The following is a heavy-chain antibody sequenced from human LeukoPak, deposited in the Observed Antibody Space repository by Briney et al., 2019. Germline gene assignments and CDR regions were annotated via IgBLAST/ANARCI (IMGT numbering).Heavy chain of an antibody. CDR2: INSDGSST. D-gene: IGHD6-13*01. CDR3: ARRGTAGTGDY. Sequence: GGSLRLSCAASGFTFSSYWMHWVRHAPGKGLVWVSRINSDGSSTSYADSVKGRFTISRDNAKNTLYLQMNSLRAEDTAVYYCARRGTAGTGDYWGQGTLVTVSS. V-gene: IGHV3-74*01. CDR1: GFTFSSYW. J-gene: IGHJ4*02.